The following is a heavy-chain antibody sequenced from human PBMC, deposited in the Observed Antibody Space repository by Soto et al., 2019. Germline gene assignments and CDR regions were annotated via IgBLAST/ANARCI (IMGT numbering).Heavy chain of an antibody. Sequence: LRLSCAASGFIFSTYAMNWVRQTPGKGLEWVSAISSSGDSTYYAESVRGRFTISRDNSKNTLSLQMDSLRVEDTAVYYCVRPLSSGRNYRKDVWGQGTTVTVSS. J-gene: IGHJ6*02. D-gene: IGHD3-10*01. CDR1: GFIFSTYA. CDR3: VRPLSSGRNYRKDV. V-gene: IGHV3-23*01. CDR2: ISSSGDST.